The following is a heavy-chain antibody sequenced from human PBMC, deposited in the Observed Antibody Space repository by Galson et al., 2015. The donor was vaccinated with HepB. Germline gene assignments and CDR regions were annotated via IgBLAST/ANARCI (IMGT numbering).Heavy chain of an antibody. J-gene: IGHJ3*01. CDR3: ARDRGAGGAFDV. Sequence: LSLTCAVSGDSISSSNWWSWVRQPPGKGLEWTGEIYHSGSTNYNPSLKRRVTISVDKSKNQFSLKLSSVTAADTAVYYCARDRGAGGAFDVWGQGTVVTVSS. D-gene: IGHD1-26*01. CDR1: GDSISSSNW. CDR2: IYHSGST. V-gene: IGHV4-4*02.